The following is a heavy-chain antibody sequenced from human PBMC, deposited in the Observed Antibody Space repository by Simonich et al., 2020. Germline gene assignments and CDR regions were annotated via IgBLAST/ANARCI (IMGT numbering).Heavy chain of an antibody. J-gene: IGHJ4*02. V-gene: IGHV1-18*01. CDR2: VSADNGNP. D-gene: IGHD6-13*01. CDR3: ARDQGGRAAAATDY. Sequence: QVQLVQSGAEVKKPGASVKVSCKASGYTFTSYGISWVRQAPGQGLEWMGWVSADNGNPTYAQKLQGRVTMTTDTSTSTAYMELRSLRSDDTAVYYCARDQGGRAAAATDYWGQGTLVTVSS. CDR1: GYTFTSYG.